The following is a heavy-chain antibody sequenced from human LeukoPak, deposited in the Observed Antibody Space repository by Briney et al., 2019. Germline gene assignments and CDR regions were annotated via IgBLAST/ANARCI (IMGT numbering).Heavy chain of an antibody. J-gene: IGHJ6*03. CDR2: INHSGST. CDR3: ARQWSYGWAIYYYYMDV. D-gene: IGHD5-18*01. CDR1: GGSFSGYY. V-gene: IGHV4-34*01. Sequence: SETLSLTCAVYGGSFSGYYWSWIRQPPGKGLEWIGEINHSGSTNYNPSLKSRVTISVDTSKNQFSLKLSSVTAADTAVYYCARQWSYGWAIYYYYMDVWGKGTTVTISS.